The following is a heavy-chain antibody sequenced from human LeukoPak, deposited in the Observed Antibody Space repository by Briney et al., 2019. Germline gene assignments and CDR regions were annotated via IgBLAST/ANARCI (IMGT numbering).Heavy chain of an antibody. CDR2: IYYSGST. CDR3: ARGKWIGPAAITHGMDV. D-gene: IGHD2-2*02. J-gene: IGHJ6*04. V-gene: IGHV4-30-4*01. CDR1: GGSISSGDYY. Sequence: PSQTLSLTCTVSGGSISSGDYYWSWIRQPPGKGLEWIGYIYYSGSTYYNPSLKSRVTISVDTSKNQFSLKLSSVTAADTAVYYCARGKWIGPAAITHGMDVWGKGTTVTVSS.